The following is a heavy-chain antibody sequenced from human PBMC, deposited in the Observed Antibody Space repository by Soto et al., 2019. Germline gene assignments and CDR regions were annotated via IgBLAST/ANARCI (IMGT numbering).Heavy chain of an antibody. CDR2: INPNSGGT. D-gene: IGHD3-10*01. J-gene: IGHJ6*02. CDR3: ARRGVSDYYGMDV. CDR1: GYTFTGYY. V-gene: IGHV1-2*04. Sequence: AASVKVSCKASGYTFTGYYMHWVRQAPGQGLEWMGWINPNSGGTNYAQKFQGWVTMTRDTSISTAYMELSRLRSDDTAVYYCARRGVSDYYGMDVWGQGTTLTVSS.